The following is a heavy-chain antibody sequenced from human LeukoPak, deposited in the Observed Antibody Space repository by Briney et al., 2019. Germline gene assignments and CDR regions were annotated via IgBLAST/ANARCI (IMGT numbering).Heavy chain of an antibody. D-gene: IGHD3-22*01. CDR1: GGTFSSYA. J-gene: IGHJ4*02. Sequence: SVKVSCKASGGTFSSYAISWVRQAPGQGLEWMGGIIPIFGTANYAQKFQGRVTITADESTSTAYMELSSLRSEDTAVYYCASTSHPYYDSSGDYWGQGTLVTVSS. V-gene: IGHV1-69*01. CDR3: ASTSHPYYDSSGDY. CDR2: IIPIFGTA.